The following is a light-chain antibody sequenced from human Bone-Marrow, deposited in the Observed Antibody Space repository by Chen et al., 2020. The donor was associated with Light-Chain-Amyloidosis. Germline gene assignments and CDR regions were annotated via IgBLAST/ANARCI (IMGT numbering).Light chain of an antibody. CDR3: SCYTITNTVV. V-gene: IGLV2-14*01. J-gene: IGLJ1*01. CDR1: SSDVGGDNH. CDR2: EFT. Sequence: QSALTQPASVSLSPGQSITISCTGTSSDVGGDNHVSWYQQHPDKAPKLMIYEFTNRPSWVPDRFSGSKSDNTASLTNSRLQTEDEADYFCSCYTITNTVVFGSGTRVTVL.